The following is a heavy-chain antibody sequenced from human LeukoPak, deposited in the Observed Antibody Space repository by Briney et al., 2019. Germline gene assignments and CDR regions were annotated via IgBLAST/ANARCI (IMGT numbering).Heavy chain of an antibody. CDR2: IIPILGIA. V-gene: IGHV1-69*04. Sequence: SVKVSCKASGGTFSSYAISRVRQAPGQGLEWMGRIIPILGIANYAQKFQGRVTITADKSTSTAYMELSSLRSDDTAVYYCARASPYYYDSSGYFPFDYWGQGTLVTVSS. D-gene: IGHD3-22*01. CDR3: ARASPYYYDSSGYFPFDY. CDR1: GGTFSSYA. J-gene: IGHJ4*02.